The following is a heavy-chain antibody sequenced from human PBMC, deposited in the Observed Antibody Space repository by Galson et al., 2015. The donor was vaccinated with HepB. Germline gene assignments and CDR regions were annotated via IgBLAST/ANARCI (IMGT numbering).Heavy chain of an antibody. J-gene: IGHJ4*02. CDR3: ARFSARQTWEFDY. CDR2: ITTNTGDP. D-gene: IGHD1-26*01. V-gene: IGHV7-4-1*02. Sequence: SVKVSCKASGYTFDRHAINWVRQAPGQGLEWLGWITTNTGDPMYAHGFTGRFVFSLHTSVSTAYLQISGLKAEDTAVYYCARFSARQTWEFDYWGQGTLVTVSS. CDR1: GYTFDRHA.